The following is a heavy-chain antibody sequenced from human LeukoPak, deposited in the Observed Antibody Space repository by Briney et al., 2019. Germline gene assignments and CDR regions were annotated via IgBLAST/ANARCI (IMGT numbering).Heavy chain of an antibody. J-gene: IGHJ4*02. Sequence: PSETLSLTCTVSGGSISSSSYYWGWIRQPPGKGLEWIGGIYYSGSTYYNPSLKSRVTISVDTSKNQFSLKLSSVTAADTAVYYCAAARWLQLPIDYWGQGTLVTVSS. D-gene: IGHD5-24*01. CDR3: AAARWLQLPIDY. CDR1: GGSISSSSYY. CDR2: IYYSGST. V-gene: IGHV4-39*01.